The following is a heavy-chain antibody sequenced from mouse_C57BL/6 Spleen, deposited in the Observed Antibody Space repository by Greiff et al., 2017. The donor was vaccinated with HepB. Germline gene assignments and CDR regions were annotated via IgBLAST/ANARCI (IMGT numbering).Heavy chain of an antibody. J-gene: IGHJ3*01. V-gene: IGHV1-74*01. D-gene: IGHD3-2*02. Sequence: VQLQQPGAELVKPGASVKVSCKASGYTFTSYWMHWVKQRPGQGLEWIGRIHPSDSDTNYNQKFKGKATLTVDKSSSTAYMQLSSLTSEDSAVYYGANSRDSSGYLFAYWGQGTLVTVSA. CDR2: IHPSDSDT. CDR1: GYTFTSYW. CDR3: ANSRDSSGYLFAY.